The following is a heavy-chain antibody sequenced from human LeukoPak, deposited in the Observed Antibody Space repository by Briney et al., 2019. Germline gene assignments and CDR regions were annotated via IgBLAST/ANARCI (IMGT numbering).Heavy chain of an antibody. CDR2: IYPGDSDT. J-gene: IGHJ4*02. V-gene: IGHV5-51*01. D-gene: IGHD3-10*01. Sequence: GESLKISCKGSGYSFTSYWIGWVRKMPGKGLEWMGIIYPGDSDTRYSPSFQGQVTISADKSISTAYLQWSSLKASDTAMYYCARHAAAYGSGSYGSDSDYWGQGTLVTVSS. CDR3: ARHAAAYGSGSYGSDSDY. CDR1: GYSFTSYW.